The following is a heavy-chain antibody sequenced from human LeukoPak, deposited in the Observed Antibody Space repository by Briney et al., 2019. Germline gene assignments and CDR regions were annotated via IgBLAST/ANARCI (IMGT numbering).Heavy chain of an antibody. CDR2: IYYSGST. CDR1: GGSISSYY. V-gene: IGHV4-59*01. J-gene: IGHJ4*02. Sequence: SETLSLTCTVSGGSISSYYWSWIRQPPGKGLEWIGYIYYSGSTNYNPSLKSRVTISVDTSKNQFSLKLSSVTAADTAVYYCASSLYDSSGYYSATGYFDYWGQGTLVTVSS. CDR3: ASSLYDSSGYYSATGYFDY. D-gene: IGHD3-22*01.